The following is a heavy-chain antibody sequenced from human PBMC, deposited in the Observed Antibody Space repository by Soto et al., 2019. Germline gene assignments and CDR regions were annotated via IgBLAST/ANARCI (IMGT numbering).Heavy chain of an antibody. V-gene: IGHV5-51*01. CDR3: AKQKDKGGLEI. Sequence: PGESLKISCKISGKAFTSFWVVWVRQMPGRGLEWMGNIYPGDSDTRYTPPFQGQVTISADKSTNTAYLQWHSLQASDTALYYCAKQKDKGGLEIWGQGTKVTVSS. J-gene: IGHJ3*02. CDR1: GKAFTSFW. CDR2: IYPGDSDT. D-gene: IGHD1-26*01.